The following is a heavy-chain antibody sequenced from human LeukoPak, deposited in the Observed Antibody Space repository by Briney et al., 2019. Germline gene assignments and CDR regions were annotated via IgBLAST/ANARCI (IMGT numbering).Heavy chain of an antibody. V-gene: IGHV1-18*01. Sequence: ASVKVSCKASGYTFTSYGISWVRQAPGQGLEWMGWISAYNGNTNYAQKLQGRVTMTTDTSTSTAYMELRSQRSDDTAVYYCARDPSPRRLAARPVDYWGQGTLVTVSS. CDR1: GYTFTSYG. CDR3: ARDPSPRRLAARPVDY. J-gene: IGHJ4*02. CDR2: ISAYNGNT. D-gene: IGHD6-6*01.